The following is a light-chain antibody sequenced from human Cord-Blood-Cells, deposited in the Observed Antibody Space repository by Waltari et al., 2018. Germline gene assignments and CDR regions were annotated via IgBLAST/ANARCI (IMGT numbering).Light chain of an antibody. J-gene: IGLJ2*01. V-gene: IGLV3-1*01. CDR1: QLGDKY. CDR2: QDS. CDR3: QAWDSSTVV. Sequence: SYELTQPPSASVSPGQTASITCPGDQLGDKYACWYQQKPGQSPVLVIYQDSKRPSAIPERFSGSNSGNTATLTISGTQAMDEADYYCQAWDSSTVVFGGGTKLTVL.